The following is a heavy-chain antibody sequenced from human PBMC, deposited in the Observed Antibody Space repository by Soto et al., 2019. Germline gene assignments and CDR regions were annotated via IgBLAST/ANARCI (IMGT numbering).Heavy chain of an antibody. CDR2: IYYDRST. D-gene: IGHD2-21*01. J-gene: IGHJ5*02. V-gene: IGHV4-39*02. CDR3: ARLGAYYQSLDP. Sequence: SETLCLTCIVSSDSISTHNYFWDWIRQRRGKGREGIGYIYYDRSTSYTPSLKSRVTISLETSKSHFSLRLSSVTAAYAAVYYCARLGAYYQSLDPWGTGPLVTASS. CDR1: SDSISTHNYF.